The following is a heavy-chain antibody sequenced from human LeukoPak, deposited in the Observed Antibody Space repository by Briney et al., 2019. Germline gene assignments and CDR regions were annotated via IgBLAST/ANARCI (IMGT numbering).Heavy chain of an antibody. CDR1: GYTFTSYG. CDR3: ARGPPVFTVSRGDY. Sequence: ASVKVSCKASGYTFTSYGINWVRQAPGQGPEWMGWISVYNGTTNYAQILQGRVTMTADRSTSTAYMELRSLRSDDTAVYYCARGPPVFTVSRGDYWGQGTLVTVSS. J-gene: IGHJ4*02. V-gene: IGHV1-18*01. CDR2: ISVYNGTT. D-gene: IGHD4-17*01.